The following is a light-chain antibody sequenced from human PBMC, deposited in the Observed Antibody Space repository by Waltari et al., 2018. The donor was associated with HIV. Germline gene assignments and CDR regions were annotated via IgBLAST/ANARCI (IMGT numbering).Light chain of an antibody. Sequence: QSVLTQPPSASGTPGQRVTISCSGSSSNIGSNYVYWYQQLPGTAPKLLRDMNNQRTSGVPVRFSGSKSGTSASLARSGLRSEDEADYYCAAWDASLSASVFGGGTKLTVL. J-gene: IGLJ3*02. CDR1: SSNIGSNY. CDR3: AAWDASLSASV. CDR2: MNN. V-gene: IGLV1-47*01.